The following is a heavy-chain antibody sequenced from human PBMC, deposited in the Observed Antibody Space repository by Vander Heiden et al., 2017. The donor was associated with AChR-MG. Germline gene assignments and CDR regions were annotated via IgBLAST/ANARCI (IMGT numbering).Heavy chain of an antibody. CDR2: IIPILGIA. CDR3: ARGSGSYYNYYYYGMDV. D-gene: IGHD3-10*01. Sequence: QVQLVQSGAEVKKPGSSVKVSCKASGGTFSSYAISWVRKAPGKGLEWMGRIIPILGIANYAQKFQGRVTITADKSTSTAYMELSSLRSEDTAVYYCARGSGSYYNYYYYGMDVWGQGTTVTVSS. V-gene: IGHV1-69*04. CDR1: GGTFSSYA. J-gene: IGHJ6*02.